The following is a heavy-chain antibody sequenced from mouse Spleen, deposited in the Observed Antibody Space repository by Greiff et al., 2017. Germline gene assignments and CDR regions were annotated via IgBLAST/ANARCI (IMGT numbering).Heavy chain of an antibody. CDR2: IYPGSGST. V-gene: IGHV1-55*01. Sequence: QVQLKQPGAELVKPGASVKMSCKASGYAFSSYWITWVKQRPGQGLEWIGDIYPGSGSTNYNEKFKSKATLTVDTSSSTAYMQVSSLTSEDSAVYYCARYLLTGYDYWGQGTTLTVSS. D-gene: IGHD4-1*01. CDR3: ARYLLTGYDY. J-gene: IGHJ2*01. CDR1: GYAFSSYW.